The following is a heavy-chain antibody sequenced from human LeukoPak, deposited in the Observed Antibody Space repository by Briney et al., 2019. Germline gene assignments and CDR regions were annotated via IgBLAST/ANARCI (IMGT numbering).Heavy chain of an antibody. CDR3: ARAYCGGDCYWGWYYYYMDV. CDR1: GVSISSYF. V-gene: IGHV4-4*07. J-gene: IGHJ6*03. Sequence: SETLSLTCTVSGVSISSYFWSWIRQPAGKGLEWIGRIYTSGSTNYNPSLKSRVTMSVDTSKNQFSLKLSSVTAADTAVYYCARAYCGGDCYWGWYYYYMDVWGKGTTVTVSS. D-gene: IGHD2-21*01. CDR2: IYTSGST.